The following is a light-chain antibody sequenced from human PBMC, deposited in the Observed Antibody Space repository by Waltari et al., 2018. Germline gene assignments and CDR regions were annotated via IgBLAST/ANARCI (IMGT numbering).Light chain of an antibody. J-gene: IGKJ5*01. CDR2: RAS. Sequence: EIVMTQSAATLSVSPGERATLSCRASQNVYTNLAWYQQSPGQPPRLLIYRASTRASGIPARFSGSGSGTEFTLTISSLQSEDSAVYYCQQYNNWPPITFGRGTRLEIK. CDR3: QQYNNWPPIT. V-gene: IGKV3-15*01. CDR1: QNVYTN.